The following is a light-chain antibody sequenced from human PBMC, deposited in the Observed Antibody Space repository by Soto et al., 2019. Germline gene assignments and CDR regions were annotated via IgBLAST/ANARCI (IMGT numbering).Light chain of an antibody. V-gene: IGKV1-5*01. CDR2: DVS. Sequence: DIHMTKSPSTLSASVGDRVTITCRASQSISEWLTWYQQKPGRAPKLLIYDVSSLESGVPSRFSGSGSETEFTLNISSLQPDDFATYYCQQYSRYPFTFGPGTKVDIK. CDR3: QQYSRYPFT. J-gene: IGKJ3*01. CDR1: QSISEW.